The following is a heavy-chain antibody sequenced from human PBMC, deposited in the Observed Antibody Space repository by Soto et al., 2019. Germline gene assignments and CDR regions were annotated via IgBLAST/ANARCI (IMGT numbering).Heavy chain of an antibody. V-gene: IGHV1-18*01. Sequence: ASVKVSCKASGYTFISYALSWVRQAPGQGLEWMGWISAFNGNTKYAQNLQGRVTMTTDTSTSTAYMELRSLRSDDTAVYYCARFPLNPNIWSGYNAFFDYWGQGSLVTVSS. CDR1: GYTFISYA. CDR2: ISAFNGNT. J-gene: IGHJ4*02. CDR3: ARFPLNPNIWSGYNAFFDY. D-gene: IGHD3-3*01.